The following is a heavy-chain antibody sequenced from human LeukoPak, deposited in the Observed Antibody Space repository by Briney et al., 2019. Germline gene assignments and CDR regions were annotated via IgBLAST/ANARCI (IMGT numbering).Heavy chain of an antibody. J-gene: IGHJ4*02. Sequence: GGSLRLSCAASGFTFSSYSMNWVRQAPGKGLEWVANIKQDGSEKYYVDSVKGRFTISRDNAKNSLYLQMNSLRAEDTAVYYCARDPRYSSGWYSDYWGQGTLVTVSS. CDR3: ARDPRYSSGWYSDY. CDR2: IKQDGSEK. D-gene: IGHD6-19*01. V-gene: IGHV3-7*03. CDR1: GFTFSSYS.